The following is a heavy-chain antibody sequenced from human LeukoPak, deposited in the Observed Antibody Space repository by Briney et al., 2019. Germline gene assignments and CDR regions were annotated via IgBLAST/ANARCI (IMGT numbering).Heavy chain of an antibody. Sequence: ASVKVSCKTSGYSFTGYYIHWVRQAPGQGLEWMGWINPNSGGTIYAQKFQGRVTITADESTSTAYMELSSLRSEDTAVYYCARGDSYGYMVGYWGQGTLVTVSS. J-gene: IGHJ4*02. CDR2: INPNSGGT. D-gene: IGHD5-18*01. CDR3: ARGDSYGYMVGY. CDR1: GYSFTGYY. V-gene: IGHV1-2*02.